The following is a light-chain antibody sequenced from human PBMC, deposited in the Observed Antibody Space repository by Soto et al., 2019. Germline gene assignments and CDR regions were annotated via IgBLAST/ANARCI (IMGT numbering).Light chain of an antibody. J-gene: IGKJ3*01. CDR3: QQAHSFPLT. V-gene: IGKV1-12*01. CDR1: RDINKW. Sequence: DIQMTQSPSSVSASVGDRVTITCRASRDINKWLAWHQQKPGKAPNLLIFSASSLQSGVPSRFSGSGSGTDFTLTITTLQPEDVTIYYCQQAHSFPLTFGPGTKVDLK. CDR2: SAS.